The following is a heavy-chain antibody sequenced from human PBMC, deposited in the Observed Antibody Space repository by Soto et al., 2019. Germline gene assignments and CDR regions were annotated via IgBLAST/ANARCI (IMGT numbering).Heavy chain of an antibody. CDR2: IKQDGSEK. V-gene: IGHV3-7*03. Sequence: PGGSLRLSCAASGFTFRSYWMSWVRQAPGKGLEWVANIKQDGSEKYYVDSVKGRFTISRDNAKNSLYLQMNSLRAEDTAVYYCARDGRGYSYGLDYWGQGTLVTVSS. J-gene: IGHJ4*02. CDR3: ARDGRGYSYGLDY. CDR1: GFTFRSYW. D-gene: IGHD5-18*01.